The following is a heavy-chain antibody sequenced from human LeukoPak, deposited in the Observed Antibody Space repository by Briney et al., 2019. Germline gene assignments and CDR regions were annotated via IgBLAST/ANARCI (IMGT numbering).Heavy chain of an antibody. CDR3: AKRKYYESGPFDF. CDR2: ISGSADIT. V-gene: IGHV3-23*01. CDR1: GFTFSSYA. D-gene: IGHD3-10*01. Sequence: GGSLRLSCAASGFTFSSYAMSWVRQAPGKGLEWVSIISGSADITYYADSVKGRFTISRDNSKNTLFLQMNSLRAEDTAIYYCAKRKYYESGPFDFWGQGTLVTVSS. J-gene: IGHJ4*02.